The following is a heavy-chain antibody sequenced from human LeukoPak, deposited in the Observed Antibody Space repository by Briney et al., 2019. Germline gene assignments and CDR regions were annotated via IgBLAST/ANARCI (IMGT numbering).Heavy chain of an antibody. J-gene: IGHJ3*02. CDR2: IRYDGINK. Sequence: GGSLRLSCAASGFTLSNYGMHWVRQAPGKGLEWVAFIRYDGINKDYADSVKGRFTFSRDSSKNTLYLQMSSLRTEDTAVYYCAKDMGSHGSGSYYAFDIWGQGTMVTVSS. D-gene: IGHD3-10*01. CDR1: GFTLSNYG. V-gene: IGHV3-30*02. CDR3: AKDMGSHGSGSYYAFDI.